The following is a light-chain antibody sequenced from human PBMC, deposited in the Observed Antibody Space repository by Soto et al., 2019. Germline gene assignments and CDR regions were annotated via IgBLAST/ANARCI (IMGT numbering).Light chain of an antibody. CDR1: SSDVGGYNY. CDR3: SSYSSSSTYV. CDR2: EVS. V-gene: IGLV2-14*01. Sequence: QSALTQPASVSGSPGQSIAVSCTGTSSDVGGYNYVSWYQQHPGKAPKLMIFEVSNRPSGVSDRFSGSKSGSTASLTISGLQDEDEADDYCSSYSSSSTYVFGTGTKVTVL. J-gene: IGLJ1*01.